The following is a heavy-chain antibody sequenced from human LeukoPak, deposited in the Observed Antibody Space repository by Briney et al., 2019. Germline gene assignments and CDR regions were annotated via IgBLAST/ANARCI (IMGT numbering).Heavy chain of an antibody. CDR2: ISSTGGTT. CDR3: AKNGDRGAYCTGGTCYPYFYYYMDA. CDR1: GITFSSYG. V-gene: IGHV3-23*01. D-gene: IGHD2-15*01. J-gene: IGHJ6*03. Sequence: GGTLRLSCAASGITFSSYGMSWVRQAPGKGLEWVSSISSTGGTTYYADSVKGRFTISRDNSKNTLYLQMNSLRAEDTAIYYCAKNGDRGAYCTGGTCYPYFYYYMDAWGKGTTVTI.